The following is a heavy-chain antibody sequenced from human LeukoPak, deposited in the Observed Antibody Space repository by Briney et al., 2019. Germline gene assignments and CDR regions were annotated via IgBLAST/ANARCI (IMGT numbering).Heavy chain of an antibody. V-gene: IGHV1-69*13. CDR2: IIPIFGTA. D-gene: IGHD2-15*01. CDR3: ARDRSVGGSDY. CDR1: GGTFSSLA. J-gene: IGHJ4*02. Sequence: ASVKVSCKASGGTFSSLAINWVRQAPGQGLEWMGRIIPIFGTANYAQKFQGRVTITADESTSTAYMELSSLTSEDTAVCYCARDRSVGGSDYWGQGTLVTVSS.